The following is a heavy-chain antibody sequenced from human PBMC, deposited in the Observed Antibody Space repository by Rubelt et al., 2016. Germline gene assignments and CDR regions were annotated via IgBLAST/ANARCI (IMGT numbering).Heavy chain of an antibody. J-gene: IGHJ3*02. CDR3: ARQGGSYDAFDI. V-gene: IGHV4-39*01. D-gene: IGHD1-26*01. Sequence: QLQLQESGPGLVKPSETLSLTCTVSGGSISSSSYYWGWIRQPPGKGLEWIGSIYYSGSTYYNPSLKGWGTISVDTSKNQFSLKLSSVTAADTAVYYCARQGGSYDAFDIWGQGTMVTVSS. CDR2: IYYSGST. CDR1: GGSISSSSYY.